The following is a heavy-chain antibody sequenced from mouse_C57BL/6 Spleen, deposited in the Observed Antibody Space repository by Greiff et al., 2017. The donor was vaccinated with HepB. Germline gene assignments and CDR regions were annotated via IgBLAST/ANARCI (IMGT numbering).Heavy chain of an antibody. CDR3: ARDDYYGSSFYAMDY. Sequence: VQLQQSGPELVKPGASVKISCKASGYSFTSYYIHWVKQRPGQGLEWIGWIYPGSGNTKYNEKFKGKATLTADTSSSTAYMQLSSLTSEDSAVYYCARDDYYGSSFYAMDYWGQGTSVTVFS. V-gene: IGHV1-66*01. CDR1: GYSFTSYY. J-gene: IGHJ4*01. CDR2: IYPGSGNT. D-gene: IGHD1-1*01.